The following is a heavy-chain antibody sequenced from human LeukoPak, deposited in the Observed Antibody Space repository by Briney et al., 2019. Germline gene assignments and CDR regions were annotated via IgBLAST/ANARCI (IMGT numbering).Heavy chain of an antibody. J-gene: IGHJ5*02. D-gene: IGHD2-2*02. CDR2: IIPIFGTA. CDR1: GGTFSSYA. V-gene: IGHV1-69*05. CDR3: AYTSPSNWFDP. Sequence: ASVKVSCKASGGTFSSYAISWVRQAPGQGLEWMGRIIPIFGTANCAQKFQGRVTIITDESTSTAYMELSSLRSEDTAVNYCAYTSPSNWFDPWGQGTLVTVSS.